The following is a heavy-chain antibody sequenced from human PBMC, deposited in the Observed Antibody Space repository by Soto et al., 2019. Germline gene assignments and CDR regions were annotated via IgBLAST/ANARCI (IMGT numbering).Heavy chain of an antibody. J-gene: IGHJ6*02. V-gene: IGHV1-18*01. CDR2: ISAYNGNT. CDR3: AREGPAPYYYYGMDV. Sequence: QVQLVQSGGEVKKPGASVKVSCKTSGYSFTTYGISWVRQAPGQVLEWMGWISAYNGNTNYAQKLQGRVTMTTDTSTSTAYMELRSLRSDDTAVYYCAREGPAPYYYYGMDVWGQGSTVTVSS. CDR1: GYSFTTYG.